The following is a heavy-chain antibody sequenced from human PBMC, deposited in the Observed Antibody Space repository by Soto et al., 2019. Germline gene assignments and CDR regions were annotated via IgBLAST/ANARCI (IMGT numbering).Heavy chain of an antibody. CDR1: GFTFSTYS. Sequence: PGGSLRLSCAASGFTFSTYSISWVRQAPGKGLDWVSITSGSGSTTYYADSVKGRFTISRDNSKNTLYLEMSSLRADDTAVYYCAKRLGPSGTATPFDYWGQGALVTVSS. D-gene: IGHD1-1*01. J-gene: IGHJ4*02. CDR3: AKRLGPSGTATPFDY. V-gene: IGHV3-23*01. CDR2: TSGSGSTT.